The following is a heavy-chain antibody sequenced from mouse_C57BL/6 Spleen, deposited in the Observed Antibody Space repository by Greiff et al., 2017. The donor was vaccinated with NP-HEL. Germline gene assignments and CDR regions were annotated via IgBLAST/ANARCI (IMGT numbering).Heavy chain of an antibody. CDR1: GYAFSSSW. CDR2: IYPGDGDT. Sequence: QVQLKQSGPELVKPGASVKISCKASGYAFSSSWMNWVKQRPGKGLEWIGRIYPGDGDTNYNGKFKGKATLTADKSSSTAYMQLSSLTSEDSAVYFCARELRSHFDYWGQGTTLTVSS. J-gene: IGHJ2*01. CDR3: ARELRSHFDY. V-gene: IGHV1-82*01. D-gene: IGHD1-1*01.